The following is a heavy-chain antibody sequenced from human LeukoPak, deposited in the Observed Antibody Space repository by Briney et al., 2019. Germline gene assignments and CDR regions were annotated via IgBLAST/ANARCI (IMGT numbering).Heavy chain of an antibody. CDR3: ARRIQGMAPYYFDY. V-gene: IGHV3-74*01. J-gene: IGHJ4*02. D-gene: IGHD5-24*01. CDR2: INSDGGST. CDR1: GFTFNNYA. Sequence: QPGGSLRLSCAASGFTFNNYAMNWVRQAPGKGLEWVSRINSDGGSTSYADSVKGRFTISRDNAKNTLYLQMNSLRAEDTAVYYCARRIQGMAPYYFDYWGQGTPVTVSS.